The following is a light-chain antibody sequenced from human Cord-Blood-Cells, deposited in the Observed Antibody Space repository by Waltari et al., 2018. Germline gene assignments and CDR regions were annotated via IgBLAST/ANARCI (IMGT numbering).Light chain of an antibody. CDR2: AAS. CDR1: QGISNY. CDR3: QKYNSAPWT. Sequence: TQSPSSLSASVGDRVTITCRASQGISNYLAWYQQKPGKVPKLLIYAASTLQSGVPSRFSGSGSVTDCTLTISSLQPEDVATYYCQKYNSAPWTFGQGTKVEIK. V-gene: IGKV1-27*01. J-gene: IGKJ1*01.